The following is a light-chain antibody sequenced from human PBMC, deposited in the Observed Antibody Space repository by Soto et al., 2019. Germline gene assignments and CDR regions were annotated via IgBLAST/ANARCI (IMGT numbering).Light chain of an antibody. CDR2: GAS. V-gene: IGKV3-15*01. CDR1: QSVSSN. Sequence: EIVMTQSPATLSVSPGERATLSCRASQSVSSNLAWYQQKPGQAPRLLIYGASTRATGIPARFSGSGSGTEFTLTISSPRSEDFAVYYCQQYNNWPLTFGGGTKVEIK. CDR3: QQYNNWPLT. J-gene: IGKJ4*01.